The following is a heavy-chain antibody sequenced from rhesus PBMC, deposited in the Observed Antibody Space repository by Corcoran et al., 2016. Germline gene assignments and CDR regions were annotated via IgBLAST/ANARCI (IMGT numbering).Heavy chain of an antibody. Sequence: QVQLQESGPGLVKPSETLSLTFAVSGGSISSGYYYWSWIGQHPGKGLEWIGYITYSGSTSYNPSLKSRVTISRDTSKNQFSLKLSSVTAADTAVYYCATHYDSGYVDYWGQGVLVTVPS. V-gene: IGHV4-122*02. D-gene: IGHD3-28*01. J-gene: IGHJ4*01. CDR2: ITYSGST. CDR1: GGSISSGYYY. CDR3: ATHYDSGYVDY.